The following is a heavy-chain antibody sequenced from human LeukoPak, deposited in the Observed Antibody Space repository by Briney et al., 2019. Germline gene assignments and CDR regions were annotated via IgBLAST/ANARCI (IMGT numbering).Heavy chain of an antibody. CDR1: GGSISSYY. CDR3: ARDGLGFDY. D-gene: IGHD2-2*03. J-gene: IGHJ4*02. Sequence: SETLSLTCTVSGGSISSYYWSWIRQPPGKGLEWIGYIYYSGGTNYNPSLKSRVTISVDTSKNQFSLKLSSVTAADTAVYYCARDGLGFDYWGQGTLVTVSS. V-gene: IGHV4-59*01. CDR2: IYYSGGT.